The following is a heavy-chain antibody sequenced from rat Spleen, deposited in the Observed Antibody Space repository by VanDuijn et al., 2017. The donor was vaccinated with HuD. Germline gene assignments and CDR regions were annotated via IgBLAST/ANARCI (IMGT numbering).Heavy chain of an antibody. J-gene: IGHJ2*01. CDR2: ISYGDSSGHSST. Sequence: EVQLVESGGGLVQPGRSLKLSCAASGFTFSNFVMHWIRQAPTKSLEWVASISYGDSSGHSSTYYRDSVKGRFTISRDNAKSTLSLQMDSLRSEDTATYYCARRHYGYTDYFDYWGQGVMVTVSS. CDR3: ARRHYGYTDYFDY. V-gene: IGHV5-19*01. CDR1: GFTFSNFV. D-gene: IGHD1-11*01.